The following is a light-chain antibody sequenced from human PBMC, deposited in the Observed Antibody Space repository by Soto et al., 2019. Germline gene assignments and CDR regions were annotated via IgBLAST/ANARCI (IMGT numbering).Light chain of an antibody. Sequence: DIQMTQSPSSLSASVGDRVTITCRASQAITDYLAWYQQKPGQVPNLLIFAASTLQSGVPSRFSGSGSGTYFTLTISSLQPEDFATYYCQQSYSTPWTFGQGTKVDIK. CDR3: QQSYSTPWT. V-gene: IGKV1-27*01. J-gene: IGKJ1*01. CDR2: AAS. CDR1: QAITDY.